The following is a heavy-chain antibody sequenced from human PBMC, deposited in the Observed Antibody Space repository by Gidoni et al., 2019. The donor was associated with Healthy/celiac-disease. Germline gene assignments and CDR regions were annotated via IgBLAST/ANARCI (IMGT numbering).Heavy chain of an antibody. CDR2: ISSSSSTI. CDR3: ARDSPNYYGMDV. Sequence: EVQLVESGGGLVQPGGSLRLSCAASGFPFSSYSMNGVRRAPGKGLEWVSYISSSSSTIYYADSVKGRFTISRDNAKNSLYLQMNSLRDEDTAVYYCARDSPNYYGMDVWGQGTTVTVSS. J-gene: IGHJ6*02. CDR1: GFPFSSYS. V-gene: IGHV3-48*02.